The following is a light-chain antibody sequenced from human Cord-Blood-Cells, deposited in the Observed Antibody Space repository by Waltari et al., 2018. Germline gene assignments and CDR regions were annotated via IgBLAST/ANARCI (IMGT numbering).Light chain of an antibody. J-gene: IGLJ2*01. V-gene: IGLV2-23*01. CDR3: CSYAGSSTVV. CDR1: SSDVGSYNL. Sequence: QSALTQPASVSGSPGQSITISCTGTSSDVGSYNLVSWYQQHPGKAPKLIIYAGSKRPSGVSNRFSGSKSDNTASLTISGLQAEDEADYYCCSYAGSSTVVFGGGTKLTVL. CDR2: AGS.